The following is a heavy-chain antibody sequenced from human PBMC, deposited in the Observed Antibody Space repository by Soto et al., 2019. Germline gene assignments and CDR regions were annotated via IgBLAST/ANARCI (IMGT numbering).Heavy chain of an antibody. CDR2: ISGSGGST. D-gene: IGHD2-15*01. CDR3: AKGAQTQGDCSGGSCYLPGTY. Sequence: SLRLSCAASGFTFSSYAMSWVRQAPGKGLEWVSAISGSGGSTYYADSVKGRFTISRDNSKNTLYLQMNSLRAEDTAVYYCAKGAQTQGDCSGGSCYLPGTYWGQGTLVTVSS. J-gene: IGHJ4*02. V-gene: IGHV3-23*01. CDR1: GFTFSSYA.